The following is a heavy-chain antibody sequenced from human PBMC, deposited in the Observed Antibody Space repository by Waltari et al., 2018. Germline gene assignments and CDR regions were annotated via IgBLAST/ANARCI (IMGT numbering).Heavy chain of an antibody. D-gene: IGHD3-16*02. V-gene: IGHV4-4*02. CDR3: GRSYVWGKYRRFDY. CDR1: GGSLKTSNS. CDR2: VFDSGGT. Sequence: QVQLQESGPGLVKPSETLSLSCAVSGGSLKTSNSWNWVRQAPGKGLEWLGEVFDSGGTNYHVPLKSRLTISIDMSKNQFSLELTSVSASDTAIYYCGRSYVWGKYRRFDYWGQGIRVIVSS. J-gene: IGHJ4*02.